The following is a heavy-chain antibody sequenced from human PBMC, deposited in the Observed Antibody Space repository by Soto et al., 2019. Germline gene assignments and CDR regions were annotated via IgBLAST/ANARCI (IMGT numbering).Heavy chain of an antibody. Sequence: QVQLQESGPGLVKPSGTLSLTCAVSSGSISSSNWWSWVRQPPGKGLEWIGEIYHSGSTNYNPSLKGLVTISVDKSKNQFSLKLSSVTAADTAVYYCASLYDYIWGSYRGDDAFDIWGQGTMVTVSS. J-gene: IGHJ3*02. CDR1: SGSISSSNW. CDR2: IYHSGST. V-gene: IGHV4-4*02. D-gene: IGHD3-16*01. CDR3: ASLYDYIWGSYRGDDAFDI.